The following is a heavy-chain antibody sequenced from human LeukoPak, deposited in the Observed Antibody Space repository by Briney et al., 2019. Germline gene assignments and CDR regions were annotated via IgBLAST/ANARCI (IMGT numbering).Heavy chain of an antibody. J-gene: IGHJ4*02. D-gene: IGHD2-2*01. V-gene: IGHV4-4*07. CDR1: GGSITDYY. CDR2: IYSTGGT. Sequence: SETLALTCTVSGGSITDYYWSWIRQPAGEELEWIGRIYSTGGTHYNPSFKNRVIMSVDTSRNQFSLKLTSVTAADTAVYYCTRGLRCSSHGCYADYWGQGTLVTVSS. CDR3: TRGLRCSSHGCYADY.